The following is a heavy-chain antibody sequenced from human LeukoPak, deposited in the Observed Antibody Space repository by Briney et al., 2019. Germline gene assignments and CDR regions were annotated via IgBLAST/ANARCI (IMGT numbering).Heavy chain of an antibody. D-gene: IGHD5-12*01. V-gene: IGHV1-69*04. CDR1: GGTFSSYA. CDR2: IIPILGIA. J-gene: IGHJ4*02. Sequence: SVKVSCKASGGTFSSYAISWVRQAPGQGLEWMGRIIPILGIANYAQKFQGRVTITADKSTSTAYMELSSLRSEDTAVYYCAREIMDIVATIDLYFDYWGQGTLVTVSS. CDR3: AREIMDIVATIDLYFDY.